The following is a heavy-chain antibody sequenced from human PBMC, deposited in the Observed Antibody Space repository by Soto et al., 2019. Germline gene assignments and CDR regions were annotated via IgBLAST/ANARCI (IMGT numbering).Heavy chain of an antibody. CDR2: IYYRGAT. J-gene: IGHJ4*02. D-gene: IGHD2-15*01. V-gene: IGHV4-31*03. Sequence: SETLSLTCTVSGGSVSSGAFYWSLIRQHPGKGLEWIGYIYYRGATYYNPSLRGRISISSDTSKNQFSLTLSSVTAADTAVYYCARAPEGLVAVDVWGQGILVT. CDR3: ARAPEGLVAVDV. CDR1: GGSVSSGAFY.